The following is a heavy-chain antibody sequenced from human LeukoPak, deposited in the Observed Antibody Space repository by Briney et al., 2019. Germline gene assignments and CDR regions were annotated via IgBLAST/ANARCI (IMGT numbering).Heavy chain of an antibody. J-gene: IGHJ4*02. V-gene: IGHV1-18*01. CDR1: GYTFTSYG. D-gene: IGHD3-10*01. CDR3: ARGPPYYGSGSPSGF. CDR2: ISAYNGNT. Sequence: ASVKVSCKASGYTFTSYGISWVRQAPGQGLEWMGWISAYNGNTNYAQKLQGRVTMTTDTSTSTAYMELRSLRSDNTAVYYCARGPPYYGSGSPSGFWSQGTLVTVSS.